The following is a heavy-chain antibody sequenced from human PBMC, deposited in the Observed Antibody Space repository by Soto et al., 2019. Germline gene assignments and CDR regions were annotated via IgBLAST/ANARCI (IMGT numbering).Heavy chain of an antibody. Sequence: SETLFLTCAVSGDSISSSHWWNWFRQPPGKGLEWIGEIYHSGSTTYNVSLRSRVTMSVDKSKNLFSLKLNSVTAADTAFYYCARGKDDGSGHYPLDYWGQGTLVTVSS. D-gene: IGHD3-22*01. CDR1: GDSISSSHW. CDR2: IYHSGST. CDR3: ARGKDDGSGHYPLDY. J-gene: IGHJ4*02. V-gene: IGHV4-4*02.